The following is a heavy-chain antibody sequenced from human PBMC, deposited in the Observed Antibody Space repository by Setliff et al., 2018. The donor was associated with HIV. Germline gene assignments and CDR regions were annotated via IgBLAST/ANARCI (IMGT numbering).Heavy chain of an antibody. CDR3: AREKVSAFDI. D-gene: IGHD2-8*01. Sequence: GGSLRLSCTASGFTFSNYNMNWVRQAPGKRLEWVSYISSSSSTIYYVDSVEGRFTISRDNAKNSLYLQMNSLRAEDMAVYYCAREKVSAFDIWGQGTVVTVSS. CDR1: GFTFSNYN. V-gene: IGHV3-48*04. J-gene: IGHJ3*02. CDR2: ISSSSSTI.